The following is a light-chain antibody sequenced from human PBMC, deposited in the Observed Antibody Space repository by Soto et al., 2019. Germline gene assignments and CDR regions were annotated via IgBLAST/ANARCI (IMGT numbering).Light chain of an antibody. CDR3: QQRSNWPLT. CDR1: QSVSSY. Sequence: EIVLTQSPATLSLSPGERATLSCRASQSVSSYLAWYQHKPGQAPRLLIYDASNRATGIPARFSGSGSGTDLTLTISTLEPEDFAVYYCQQRSNWPLTFGGGTKVEIK. V-gene: IGKV3-11*01. J-gene: IGKJ4*01. CDR2: DAS.